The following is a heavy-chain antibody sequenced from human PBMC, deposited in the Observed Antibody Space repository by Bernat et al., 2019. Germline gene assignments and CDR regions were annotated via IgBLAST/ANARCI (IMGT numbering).Heavy chain of an antibody. J-gene: IGHJ4*02. CDR3: ARGSSDCSTTSCPFDY. CDR2: ITPIFSKA. Sequence: QVQLVQSGAEVKKPGSSVRVSCKASGGTFKSYGISWVRQAPGQGLEWMGGITPIFSKANYAQRFQGRVTITADESTSTVYMELSSLRSGDTAVYFCARGSSDCSTTSCPFDYWGQGTLVTVSS. D-gene: IGHD2-2*01. V-gene: IGHV1-69*01. CDR1: GGTFKSYG.